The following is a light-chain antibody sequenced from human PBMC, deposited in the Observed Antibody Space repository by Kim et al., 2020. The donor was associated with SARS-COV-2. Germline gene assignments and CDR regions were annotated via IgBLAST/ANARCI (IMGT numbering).Light chain of an antibody. CDR3: ATWDGSLNKGM. J-gene: IGLJ3*02. CDR1: TSNIGNNY. Sequence: QSVLTQPPSVSAAPGQKVTISCSGSTSNIGNNYVSWYQHLPGTAPRLLIYDIVQRPSGIPDRFSDSKSGTTATLDITGLQPGDEADYYCATWDGSLNKGMFGGGTKLTVL. CDR2: DIV. V-gene: IGLV1-51*01.